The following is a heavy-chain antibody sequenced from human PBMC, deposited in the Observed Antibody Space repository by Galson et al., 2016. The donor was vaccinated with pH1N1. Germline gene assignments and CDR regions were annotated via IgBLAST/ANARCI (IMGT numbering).Heavy chain of an antibody. D-gene: IGHD4-17*01. J-gene: IGHJ4*02. CDR3: SRMQYGDYVGYFDY. CDR1: GFSLSTSGMC. V-gene: IGHV2-70*01. CDR2: IDWDDDK. Sequence: PALVKPTQTLTLTCTLSGFSLSTSGMCVCWIRQPPGKALEWLALIDWDDDKYYTTSLEARLTIPKDTSKNQVVLTMTNMDPVDTAPYYYSRMQYGDYVGYFDYWGQGTLVTVSS.